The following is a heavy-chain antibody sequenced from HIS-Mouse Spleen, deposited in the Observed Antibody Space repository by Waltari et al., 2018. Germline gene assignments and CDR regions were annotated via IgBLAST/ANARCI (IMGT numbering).Heavy chain of an antibody. V-gene: IGHV4-59*08. CDR3: ARGGLLAATYYFDY. D-gene: IGHD2-15*01. J-gene: IGHJ4*02. CDR1: GGSISSYY. Sequence: QVQLQESGPGLVKPSETLSLTCTVSGGSISSYYWSWIRQPPGKGLEWIGYSYYSGSTNYMPPLKSRVHIPVDTSKNQFSLRRSCVTAAYTAVYYCARGGLLAATYYFDYWGQGTLVTVSS. CDR2: SYYSGST.